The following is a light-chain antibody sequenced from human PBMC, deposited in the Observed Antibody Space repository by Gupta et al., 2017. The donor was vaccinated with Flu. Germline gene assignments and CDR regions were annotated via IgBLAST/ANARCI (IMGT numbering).Light chain of an antibody. CDR1: NIATHS. CDR2: DDF. J-gene: IGLJ1*01. CDR3: QVWDNRGV. Sequence: SYVLAPPSSVSVAPGQTANITCAAINIATHSVFWYQQKAGQAPRFVIYDDFVRPSGIPGRFSASNSGNMATLTIGGVEAGDEADYYCQVWDNRGVFGTGTKVTVL. V-gene: IGLV3-21*02.